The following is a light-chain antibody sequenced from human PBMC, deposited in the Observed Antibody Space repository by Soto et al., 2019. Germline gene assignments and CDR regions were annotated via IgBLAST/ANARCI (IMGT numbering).Light chain of an antibody. CDR2: DVA. CDR3: QQYGCSTWT. J-gene: IGKJ1*01. Sequence: DIKMTHSPSTLSAYVGDRVTITCLASQSISSLLAWYQQKPVQAPKLLIYDVASLERGVPSRFSGSGSGTDFTLTISRLEPEDFAVYYCQQYGCSTWTFGQGTKV. CDR1: QSISSL. V-gene: IGKV1-5*01.